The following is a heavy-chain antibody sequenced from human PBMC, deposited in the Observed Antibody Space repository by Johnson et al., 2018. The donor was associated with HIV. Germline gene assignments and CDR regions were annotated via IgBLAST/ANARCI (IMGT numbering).Heavy chain of an antibody. CDR2: ISGSGGST. Sequence: EVQLVEYGGGLVQPGGSLRLSCAASGFTFSSYAMSWVRQAPGKGLEWVSAISGSGGSTYYADSVKGRFTISRDNSKNTLYLQMNSLRAEDTAVYYCARDTWIFGVVIERSDAFDIWGQGTMVTVSS. CDR1: GFTFSSYA. J-gene: IGHJ3*02. CDR3: ARDTWIFGVVIERSDAFDI. D-gene: IGHD3-3*01. V-gene: IGHV3-23*04.